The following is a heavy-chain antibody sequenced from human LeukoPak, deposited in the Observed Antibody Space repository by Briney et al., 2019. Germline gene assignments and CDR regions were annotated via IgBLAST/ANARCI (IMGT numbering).Heavy chain of an antibody. J-gene: IGHJ4*02. V-gene: IGHV4-34*01. CDR1: GGSFSGYY. CDR3: ARVKATMVRGPWRVFDY. Sequence: SETLSLTCAVYGGSFSGYYWSWIRQPPGKGLEWIGEINHSGSTNYNPSLKSRVTISADTSKNQFSLKLSSVTAADTAVYYCARVKATMVRGPWRVFDYWGQGTLVTVSS. CDR2: INHSGST. D-gene: IGHD3-10*01.